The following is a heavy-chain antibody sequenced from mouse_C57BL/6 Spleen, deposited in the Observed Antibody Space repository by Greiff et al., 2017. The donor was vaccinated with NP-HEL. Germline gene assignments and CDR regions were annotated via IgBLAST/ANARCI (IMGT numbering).Heavy chain of an antibody. Sequence: VKLQQPGAELVMPGASVKLSCKASGYTFTSYWMHWVKQRPGQGLEWIGEIDPSDSYTNYNQKFKGKSTLTVDKSSSTAYMQLSSLTSEDSAVYYCARRTTVVEDYFDYWGQGTTLTVSS. CDR3: ARRTTVVEDYFDY. V-gene: IGHV1-69*01. J-gene: IGHJ2*01. CDR1: GYTFTSYW. D-gene: IGHD1-1*01. CDR2: IDPSDSYT.